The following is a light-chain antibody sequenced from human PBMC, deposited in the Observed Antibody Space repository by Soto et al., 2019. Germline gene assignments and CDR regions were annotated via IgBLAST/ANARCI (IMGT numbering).Light chain of an antibody. V-gene: IGKV1-39*01. Sequence: DIQVTQSPSSLSASVGDSVTLSCQTSQRVDSYIHWYQHQSGKPPKLLIYAASTLQDGVPSRFSGVGSGTASSLIITGLQPGDSATYYCQQTYTSVATFGQGTKVDIK. CDR3: QQTYTSVAT. CDR2: AAS. CDR1: QRVDSY. J-gene: IGKJ1*01.